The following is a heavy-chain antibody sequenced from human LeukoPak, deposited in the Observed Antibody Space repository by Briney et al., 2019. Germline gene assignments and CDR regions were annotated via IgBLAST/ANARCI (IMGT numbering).Heavy chain of an antibody. D-gene: IGHD6-19*01. J-gene: IGHJ4*02. CDR2: IKQDGSEK. V-gene: IGHV3-7*04. CDR3: AREDSSGWSSFDY. CDR1: GFTFSSYW. Sequence: RGSLRLSCAASGFTFSSYWMSWVRQAPGKGLEWVANIKQDGSEKYYVDSVKGRLTISRDNAKNSLYLQMNSLRAEDTAVYYCAREDSSGWSSFDYWGQGTLVTVSS.